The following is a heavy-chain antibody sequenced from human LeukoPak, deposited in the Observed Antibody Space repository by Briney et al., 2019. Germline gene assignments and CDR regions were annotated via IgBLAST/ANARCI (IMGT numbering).Heavy chain of an antibody. CDR3: ARRTDWFDP. Sequence: SETLSPTCTVSGGSISSYYWSWIRQPPGKGLEWIGYIYTSGSTNYNPSLKSRVTISVDTSKNQFSLKLSSVTAADTAVYYCARRTDWFDPWGQGTLVTVSS. V-gene: IGHV4-4*09. D-gene: IGHD4-17*01. CDR1: GGSISSYY. J-gene: IGHJ5*02. CDR2: IYTSGST.